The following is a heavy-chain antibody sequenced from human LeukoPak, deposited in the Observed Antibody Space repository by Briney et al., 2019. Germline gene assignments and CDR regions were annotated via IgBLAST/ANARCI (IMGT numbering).Heavy chain of an antibody. Sequence: SVKVSCKASGGTFSSYAISWVRQAPGQGLEWMGGIIPIFGTANYAQKFQGRVTITTDESTSTAYMELSSLRSEDTAVYYCASQHDYGDYVYLGPSTPWDSWGQGTLVTVSS. CDR1: GGTFSSYA. CDR2: IIPIFGTA. CDR3: ASQHDYGDYVYLGPSTPWDS. D-gene: IGHD4-17*01. V-gene: IGHV1-69*05. J-gene: IGHJ5*01.